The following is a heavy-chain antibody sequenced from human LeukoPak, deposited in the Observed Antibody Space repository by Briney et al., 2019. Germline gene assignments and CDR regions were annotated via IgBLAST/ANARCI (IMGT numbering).Heavy chain of an antibody. CDR1: GFTFSSYW. Sequence: GGSLRLSCAASGFTFSSYWMHWVRQAPGKGLVWVSRIKSDGSTRYADSVKGRFTISRDNAKSTVSLQMNSLRAEDTGVYYCARAPSEIGGYYPEYFRHWGQGTLVTVSP. J-gene: IGHJ1*01. CDR2: IKSDGST. D-gene: IGHD3-22*01. CDR3: ARAPSEIGGYYPEYFRH. V-gene: IGHV3-74*01.